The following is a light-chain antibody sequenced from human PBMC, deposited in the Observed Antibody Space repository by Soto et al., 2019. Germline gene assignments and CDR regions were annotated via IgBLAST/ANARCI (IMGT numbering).Light chain of an antibody. CDR1: SNDVGFSKF. J-gene: IGLJ2*01. CDR3: CSYATSGVV. V-gene: IGLV2-23*01. Sequence: QSALTQPPSASGSPGQSITISCTATSNDVGFSKFVSWYQQQPGKSPQVLVYEGTKRPSGVSLRFSGSHSVNAASLTISDIHIEDEADYYCCSYATSGVVFGGGTKLTVL. CDR2: EGT.